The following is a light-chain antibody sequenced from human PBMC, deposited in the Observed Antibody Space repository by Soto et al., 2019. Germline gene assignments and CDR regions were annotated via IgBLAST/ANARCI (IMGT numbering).Light chain of an antibody. Sequence: QSVLTQPPSASGTPGQRVTISCSGSSSNIGSNYVYWYQQLPGTAPKLLIYRNNQRPSGVPDRFSGSKSGTSASLAISGLRYEDEADYYCAAWDDSLSGYVFGTGTKVTV. V-gene: IGLV1-47*01. CDR2: RNN. J-gene: IGLJ1*01. CDR3: AAWDDSLSGYV. CDR1: SSNIGSNY.